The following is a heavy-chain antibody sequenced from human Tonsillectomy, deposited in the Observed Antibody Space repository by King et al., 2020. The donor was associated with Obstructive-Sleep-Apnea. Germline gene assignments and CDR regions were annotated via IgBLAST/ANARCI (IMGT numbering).Heavy chain of an antibody. Sequence: VQLVESGGGLIKPGGSLRLSCAASGFTFSDAWMSWVRQAPGRGLEWVGRIKSKTDGGTADYGAPLKGRFIISRDDSRNALYLQMNTLKTEDTAVYYCTTELRSYWVRGFDYWGQGSLVTVSS. D-gene: IGHD3-10*02. CDR1: GFTFSDAW. CDR2: IKSKTDGGTA. J-gene: IGHJ4*02. CDR3: TTELRSYWVRGFDY. V-gene: IGHV3-15*01.